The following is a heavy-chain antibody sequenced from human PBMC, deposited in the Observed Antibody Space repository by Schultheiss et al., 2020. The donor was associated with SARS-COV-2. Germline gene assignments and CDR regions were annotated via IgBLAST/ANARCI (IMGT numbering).Heavy chain of an antibody. CDR2: ISSSGYTI. CDR3: SRGVGTLKHIDY. CDR1: GFTFSDYY. Sequence: GESLKISCAASGFTFSDYYMSWIRQAPGRGLEWVSYISSSGYTIYYADSLKGRFTISRDNAKNSLYLQMNTLRADDTAVYYCSRGVGTLKHIDYWGQGILVTVSS. J-gene: IGHJ4*02. D-gene: IGHD1-1*01. V-gene: IGHV3-11*01.